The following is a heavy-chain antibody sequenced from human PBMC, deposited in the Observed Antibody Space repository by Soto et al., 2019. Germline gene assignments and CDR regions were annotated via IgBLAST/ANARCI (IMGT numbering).Heavy chain of an antibody. CDR2: ISYDGSNK. Sequence: GGSLRLSCAASGFTFSSYAMHWVRQAPGKGLEWVAVISYDGSNKYYADSVKGRFTISRDNSKNTLYLQMNSLRAEDTAVYYCAREPYYYDSSGYYFDYWGQGTLVTVSS. CDR3: AREPYYYDSSGYYFDY. V-gene: IGHV3-30-3*01. CDR1: GFTFSSYA. J-gene: IGHJ4*02. D-gene: IGHD3-22*01.